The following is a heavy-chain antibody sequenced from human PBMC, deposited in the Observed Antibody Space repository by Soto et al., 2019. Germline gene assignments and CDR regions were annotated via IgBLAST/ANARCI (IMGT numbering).Heavy chain of an antibody. CDR2: ISPDGSQK. Sequence: QMQLVESGGGVVQPGRSLRLSCAASGFTFSTYTMHWVRQAPGKGLDWVALISPDGSQKFYADSVRGRFTISRDNSRNTLDLQMNSRRAEDTAIYYCLAAEFGMDVWGQGTTVIISS. D-gene: IGHD6-13*01. V-gene: IGHV3-30-3*01. CDR3: LAAEFGMDV. J-gene: IGHJ6*02. CDR1: GFTFSTYT.